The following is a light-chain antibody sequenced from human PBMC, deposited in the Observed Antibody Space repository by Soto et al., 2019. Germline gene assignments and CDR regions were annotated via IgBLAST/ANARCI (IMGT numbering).Light chain of an antibody. V-gene: IGKV3-11*01. CDR1: QSVSSY. CDR2: DAS. CDR3: QQRSNWPT. J-gene: IGKJ4*01. Sequence: EIVLTQSPATLSLSPGERATLSCRASQSVSSYLAWYQQKPGQAPRLLIYDASNRATGIPARFSGSGSGTDLHITISSLEPEDFAVYYCQQRSNWPTFGGGTKVEIK.